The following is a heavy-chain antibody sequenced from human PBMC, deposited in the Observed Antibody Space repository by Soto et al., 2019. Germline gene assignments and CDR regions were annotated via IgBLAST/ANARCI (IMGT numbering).Heavy chain of an antibody. CDR2: ISYDGSNK. CDR3: ARERSEYGDYGHDAFDI. Sequence: QVQLVESGGGVVQPGRSLRLSCAASGFTFSSYDMHWVRQAPGKGLEWVAVISYDGSNKYSADSVKGRFTISRDNSKNTLYLQMNSLRADDTAVYYCARERSEYGDYGHDAFDIWGQGTMVTVSS. J-gene: IGHJ3*02. CDR1: GFTFSSYD. D-gene: IGHD4-17*01. V-gene: IGHV3-30-3*01.